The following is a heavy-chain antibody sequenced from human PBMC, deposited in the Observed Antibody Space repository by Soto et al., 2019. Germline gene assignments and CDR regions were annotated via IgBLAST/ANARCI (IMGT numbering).Heavy chain of an antibody. CDR2: IYYSGST. Sequence: SETLSLTCTVSGDSISSYFWNWIRQSPGKGLEWIGYIYYSGSTNYNPSLKSRVTISVDTSKNQFSLKLSSVTAADTAVYYCARVWGCYFDYWGQGTLVTVSS. D-gene: IGHD2-21*01. CDR1: GDSISSYF. CDR3: ARVWGCYFDY. V-gene: IGHV4-59*01. J-gene: IGHJ4*02.